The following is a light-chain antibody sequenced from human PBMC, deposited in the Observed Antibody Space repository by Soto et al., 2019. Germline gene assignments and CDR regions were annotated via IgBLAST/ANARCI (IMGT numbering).Light chain of an antibody. V-gene: IGLV2-14*02. Sequence: QSALTQPASVSGSPGQSITISCTRSSTDFENYNLVSWYQHCPDKAPKLIIYEGTKRPSEISDRFSGSESDTTASLTVSGLQAEDEADYYCSSYAGSNNFVVFGGGTKLTVL. CDR2: EGT. J-gene: IGLJ2*01. CDR1: STDFENYNL. CDR3: SSYAGSNNFVV.